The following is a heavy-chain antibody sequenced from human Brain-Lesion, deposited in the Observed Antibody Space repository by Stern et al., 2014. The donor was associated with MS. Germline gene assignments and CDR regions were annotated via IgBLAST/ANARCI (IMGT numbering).Heavy chain of an antibody. CDR1: GFTFGSCA. CDR3: AKDRQYLTYFFDH. V-gene: IGHV3-30*18. CDR2: VSYDGSNK. Sequence: QVHLVESGGGVVQPGRPLRLSCVAPGFTFGSCAMHWVRQAPGKGLEWVAGVSYDGSNKYYADSVKGRFTISRDNSQNTLYMQMSSLRPEDTAVYYCAKDRQYLTYFFDHWGQGSLVTVSS. J-gene: IGHJ5*02. D-gene: IGHD2/OR15-2a*01.